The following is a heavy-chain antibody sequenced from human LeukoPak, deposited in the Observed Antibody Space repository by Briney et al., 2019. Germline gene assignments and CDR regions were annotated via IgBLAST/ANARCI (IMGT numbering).Heavy chain of an antibody. D-gene: IGHD2-2*01. CDR1: GGTFSSYA. CDR3: ARGYCSSTSCYDGSYYYYMDV. Sequence: GASVKVSCKASGGTFSSYAISWVRQAPGQGLEWMGGIIPIFGTANYAQKFQGRVTITVDESTSTAYMELSSLRSEDTAVYYCARGYCSSTSCYDGSYYYYMDVWGKGTTVTVSS. V-gene: IGHV1-69*01. CDR2: IIPIFGTA. J-gene: IGHJ6*03.